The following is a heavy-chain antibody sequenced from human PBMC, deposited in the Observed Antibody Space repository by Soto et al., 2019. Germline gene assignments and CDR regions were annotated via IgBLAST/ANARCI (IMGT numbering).Heavy chain of an antibody. CDR1: GGSISSGGYY. D-gene: IGHD3-3*01. CDR3: ARERGYCDFWSADNNWFDP. V-gene: IGHV4-31*03. Sequence: QVQLQESGPGLVKPSQTLSLTCTVSGGSISSGGYYWSWIRQHPGKGLEWIGYIYYSGSTYYNPSLKSRVTISVDTSKNQFSLKLSSVTAADTAVYYCARERGYCDFWSADNNWFDPWGQGTLVTVSS. J-gene: IGHJ5*02. CDR2: IYYSGST.